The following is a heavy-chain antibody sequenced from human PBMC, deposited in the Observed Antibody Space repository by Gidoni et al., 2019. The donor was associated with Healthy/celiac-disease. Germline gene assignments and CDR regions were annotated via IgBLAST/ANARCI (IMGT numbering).Heavy chain of an antibody. CDR3: TTVKREGSSGWYNY. V-gene: IGHV3-15*07. CDR1: GFTFSNAW. J-gene: IGHJ4*02. Sequence: EVQLVESGGGLVKPGGSLSLSCAASGFTFSNAWMNWVRQAPGKGLEWVGRIKSKTDGGTTDYAAPVKGRFTISRDDSKNTLYLQMNSLKTEDTAVYYCTTVKREGSSGWYNYWGQGTLVTVSS. CDR2: IKSKTDGGTT. D-gene: IGHD6-19*01.